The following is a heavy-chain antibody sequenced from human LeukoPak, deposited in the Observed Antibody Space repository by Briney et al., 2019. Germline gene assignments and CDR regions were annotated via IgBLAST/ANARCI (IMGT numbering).Heavy chain of an antibody. CDR2: ISGSGGST. CDR3: AKASSSWQTTLFDY. V-gene: IGHV3-23*01. CDR1: GFTFSSYW. J-gene: IGHJ4*02. Sequence: GGSLRLSCAASGFTFSSYWMSWVRQAPGKGLEWVSAISGSGGSTYYADSVKGRFTISRDNSKNTLYLQMNSLRAEDTAVYYCAKASSSWQTTLFDYWGQGTLVTVSS. D-gene: IGHD6-13*01.